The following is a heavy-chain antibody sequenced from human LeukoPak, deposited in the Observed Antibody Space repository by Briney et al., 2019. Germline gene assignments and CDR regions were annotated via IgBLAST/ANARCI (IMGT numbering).Heavy chain of an antibody. V-gene: IGHV4-39*07. Sequence: SETLSLTCTVSGGSISTSNYYWGWIRQPPGKGLEWIGNIFYSGSTYYSPSLRSRVTISLDTSRNQFSLKLSSVTAADTAVYYCARTNYYDSSGYYYGYYYYYYMDVWGKGTTVTISS. CDR1: GGSISTSNYY. J-gene: IGHJ6*03. CDR3: ARTNYYDSSGYYYGYYYYYYMDV. D-gene: IGHD3-22*01. CDR2: IFYSGST.